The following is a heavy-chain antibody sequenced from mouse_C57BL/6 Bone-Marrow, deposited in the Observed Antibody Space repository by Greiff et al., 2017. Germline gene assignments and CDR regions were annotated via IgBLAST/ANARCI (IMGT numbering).Heavy chain of an antibody. D-gene: IGHD3-3*01. CDR1: GFNIKDDY. V-gene: IGHV14-4*01. Sequence: EVQRVESGAELVRPGASVKLSCTASGFNIKDDYMHWVKQRPEQGLEWIGWIDPENGDTEYASKFQGKATITADTSSNTAYLQLSSLTSEDTAVYYCTRGPNFDYWGQGTTLTVSS. CDR3: TRGPNFDY. J-gene: IGHJ2*01. CDR2: IDPENGDT.